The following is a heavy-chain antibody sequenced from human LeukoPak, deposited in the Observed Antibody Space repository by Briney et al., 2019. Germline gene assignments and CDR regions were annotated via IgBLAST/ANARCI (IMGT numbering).Heavy chain of an antibody. CDR3: ARCTSGWLAGENDY. J-gene: IGHJ4*02. Sequence: ASVKVSCKASGYTFINNWMHWVRQAPGQGLEWIGLINPTGTGTLYAQKFQGRVTMTTDTSTSTAYMELRSLRSDDTAVYYCARCTSGWLAGENDYWGQGTLVTVSS. CDR1: GYTFINNW. D-gene: IGHD6-19*01. CDR2: INPTGTGT. V-gene: IGHV1-46*01.